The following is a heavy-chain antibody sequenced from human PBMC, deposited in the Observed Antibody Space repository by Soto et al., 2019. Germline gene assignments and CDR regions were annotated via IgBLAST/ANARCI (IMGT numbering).Heavy chain of an antibody. Sequence: ASVKVSCKASGYTFTSYAMNWVRQAPGQGLEWMGWISAYNGNTNYAQKLQGRVTMTTDTSTSTAYMELRSLRSDDTAVYYCARGVRGVGAPPQLDYWGQGTLVTVSS. CDR3: ARGVRGVGAPPQLDY. CDR2: ISAYNGNT. J-gene: IGHJ4*02. V-gene: IGHV1-18*01. D-gene: IGHD1-26*01. CDR1: GYTFTSYA.